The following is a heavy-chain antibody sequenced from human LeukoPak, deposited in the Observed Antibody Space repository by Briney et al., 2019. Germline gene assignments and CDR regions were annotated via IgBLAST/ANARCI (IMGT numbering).Heavy chain of an antibody. CDR1: GFTFSAYS. V-gene: IGHV3-48*01. CDR3: ARDYKYAFDN. D-gene: IGHD5-24*01. CDR2: IGFSSGNT. J-gene: IGHJ4*02. Sequence: GGPLRLSCAASGFTFSAYSMNWVRQAPGKGLEWISYIGFSSGNTQYADSVKGRFTISGDKAKNSLYLQMNSLRVEDTAVYYCARDYKYAFDNWGQGTLVTVSS.